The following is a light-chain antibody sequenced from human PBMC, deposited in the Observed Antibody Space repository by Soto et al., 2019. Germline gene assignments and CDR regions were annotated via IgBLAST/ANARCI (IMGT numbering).Light chain of an antibody. J-gene: IGKJ3*01. CDR1: QGISNY. Sequence: DIQMTQSPSSLSAFVGDRVTITCRASQGISNYLAWFQQNPGKAPKTLIYAAYTLQRGVPSKFSGRGSVTEFTLTINSLQPEALATYYCQHYDSYTFTFGPGTEVDIK. CDR3: QHYDSYTFT. CDR2: AAY. V-gene: IGKV1-16*02.